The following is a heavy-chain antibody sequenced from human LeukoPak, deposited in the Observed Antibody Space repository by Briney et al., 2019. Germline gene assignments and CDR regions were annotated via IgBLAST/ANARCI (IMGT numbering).Heavy chain of an antibody. J-gene: IGHJ4*02. V-gene: IGHV5-10-1*01. D-gene: IGHD5-24*01. CDR3: ARHGHNFFDY. CDR2: MDPIDSYT. Sequence: GESLKTLCRASGYSFTSYWFSWVRQMPGKGVEWMGRMDPIDSYTNYSPSFQSDVTISADTSISTAYLQWSTLNASNTAMYSCARHGHNFFDYWGQGTLVTVSS. CDR1: GYSFTSYW.